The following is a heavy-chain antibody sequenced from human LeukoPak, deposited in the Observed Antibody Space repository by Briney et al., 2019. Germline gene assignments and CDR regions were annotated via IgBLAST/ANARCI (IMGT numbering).Heavy chain of an antibody. Sequence: ASVKVSCKASGYTFTSYYMHWVRQAPGQGLEWMGIINPSGGSTSYAQKFQGRVTITADKSTSTAYMELSSLRSEDTAVYYCARGVRVLWFGELLLWGQGTLVTVSS. V-gene: IGHV1-46*01. J-gene: IGHJ4*02. CDR2: INPSGGST. CDR1: GYTFTSYY. CDR3: ARGVRVLWFGELLL. D-gene: IGHD3-10*01.